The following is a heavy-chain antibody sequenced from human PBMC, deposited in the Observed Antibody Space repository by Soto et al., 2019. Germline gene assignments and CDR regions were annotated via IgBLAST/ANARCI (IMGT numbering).Heavy chain of an antibody. Sequence: PSETLSLTCTVSGGSIGSYYWSWIRQPPGKGLEWIGYIYSSGSTNYNPSLKSRVTMSVDTSKNQFSLKLSSVTAADTAVYYCARLVVRGIIFGGFDIWGQGTMVTVS. CDR3: ARLVVRGIIFGGFDI. D-gene: IGHD3-10*01. V-gene: IGHV4-59*08. CDR2: IYSSGST. J-gene: IGHJ3*02. CDR1: GGSIGSYY.